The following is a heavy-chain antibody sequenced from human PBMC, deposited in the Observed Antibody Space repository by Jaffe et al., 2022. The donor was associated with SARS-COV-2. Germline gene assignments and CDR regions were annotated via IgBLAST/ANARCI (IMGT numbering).Heavy chain of an antibody. Sequence: VQLLESGGDLVQPGGSLRLSCAASGFSFSSYAMSWVRQAPGKGLEWVSVISGSGGTTYYADSVKGRFTISRDNSKNTLYLEMNSLKAEDTAVYYCAKDTSGLPRGAFDIWGQGTMVTVSS. CDR3: AKDTSGLPRGAFDI. D-gene: IGHD5-12*01. CDR2: ISGSGGTT. CDR1: GFSFSSYA. V-gene: IGHV3-23*01. J-gene: IGHJ3*02.